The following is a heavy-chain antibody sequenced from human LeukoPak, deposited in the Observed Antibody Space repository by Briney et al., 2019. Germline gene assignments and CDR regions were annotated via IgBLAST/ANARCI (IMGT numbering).Heavy chain of an antibody. V-gene: IGHV4-31*03. J-gene: IGHJ4*02. CDR2: IYYSGST. D-gene: IGHD3-10*01. CDR3: ARGGGSVAFDY. Sequence: PSQTLSLTCTVSGDSISSATYYWSWIRQPPGKGLEWIGYIYYSGSTYYNPSLKSRVLILVDTSKNQFSLKLNSVTAADSAVYYCARGGGSVAFDYWGQGTLVTVSS. CDR1: GDSISSATYY.